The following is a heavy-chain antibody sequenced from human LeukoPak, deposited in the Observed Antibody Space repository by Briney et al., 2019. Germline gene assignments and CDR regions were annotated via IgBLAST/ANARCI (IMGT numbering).Heavy chain of an antibody. CDR2: IYYSGST. CDR3: ARGIVVVPAATDGMDV. D-gene: IGHD2-2*01. CDR1: GGSVSSGSYY. Sequence: PSETLSLTCTVSGGSVSSGSYYWSWIRQPPGKGLEWIGYIYYSGSTNYNPSLKSRVTISVDTSMNQFSLKLSSVTAADTAVYYCARGIVVVPAATDGMDVWGKGTTVTVSS. V-gene: IGHV4-61*01. J-gene: IGHJ6*04.